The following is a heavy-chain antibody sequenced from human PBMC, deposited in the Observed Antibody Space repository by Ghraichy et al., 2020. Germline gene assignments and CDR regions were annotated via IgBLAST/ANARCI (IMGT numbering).Heavy chain of an antibody. Sequence: LSLTCAASGFTFSSYWMSWVRQAPGKGLEWVANIKQDGSDKYYVDSVKGRFTISRDNAKNSLYLQMNSLGAEDTAIYYCARDLGPHRGYTYTGDSYFGMDVWGQGTTISVSS. D-gene: IGHD5-18*01. V-gene: IGHV3-7*01. CDR3: ARDLGPHRGYTYTGDSYFGMDV. J-gene: IGHJ6*02. CDR1: GFTFSSYW. CDR2: IKQDGSDK.